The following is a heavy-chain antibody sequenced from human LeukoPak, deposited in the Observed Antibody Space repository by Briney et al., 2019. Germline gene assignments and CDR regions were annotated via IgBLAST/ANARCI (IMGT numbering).Heavy chain of an antibody. V-gene: IGHV3-64*01. D-gene: IGHD6-19*01. CDR2: ISSNGGSI. J-gene: IGHJ2*01. Sequence: PGGSLRLSCAASGFTFSDYAMHWVRQAPGKELEYVSAISSNGGSIHYANSVKGRFTISRDNSKNTLYLQMDSLRAEDMAVYYCARDTCGCGSGWHLYWYLDLWGRGTLVTVSS. CDR1: GFTFSDYA. CDR3: ARDTCGCGSGWHLYWYLDL.